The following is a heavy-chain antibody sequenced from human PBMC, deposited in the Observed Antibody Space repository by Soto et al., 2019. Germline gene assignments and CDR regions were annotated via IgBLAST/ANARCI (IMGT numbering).Heavy chain of an antibody. V-gene: IGHV3-30*18. CDR3: AKVRPMYSSGCVDY. J-gene: IGHJ4*02. CDR1: GFTFSSFG. Sequence: GGSLRLSCAASGFTFSSFGMHWVRQAPGKGLEWVAAISHDGSNKDYADSVKGRFTISRDNSKNTLYLQMNSLRAEDTAVYYCAKVRPMYSSGCVDYWGQGTLVTVSS. CDR2: ISHDGSNK. D-gene: IGHD6-19*01.